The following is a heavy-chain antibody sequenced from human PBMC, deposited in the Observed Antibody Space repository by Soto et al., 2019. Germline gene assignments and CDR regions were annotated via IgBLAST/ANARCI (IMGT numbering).Heavy chain of an antibody. D-gene: IGHD6-19*01. CDR1: GGTFSSYA. V-gene: IGHV1-69*13. CDR3: ARISSGWYDMDY. CDR2: IIPIFGTA. J-gene: IGHJ4*02. Sequence: ASVKVSCKASGGTFSSYAISWVRQAPGQGLEWMGGIIPIFGTANYAQKFQGRVTITADESTSTAYMELSSLRSEDTAVYYCARISSGWYDMDYWGLGTLVTVSS.